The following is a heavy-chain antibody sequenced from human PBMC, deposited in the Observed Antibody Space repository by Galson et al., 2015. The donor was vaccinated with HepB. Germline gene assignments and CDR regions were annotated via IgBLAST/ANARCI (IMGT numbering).Heavy chain of an antibody. D-gene: IGHD5-24*01. Sequence: SVKVSCKASGDTFSSYAISWVRQAPGQGLEWMGRIIPILGIANYAQKFQGRVTITADRSTSTAYMELSSLRPEDTAVYYCARGEGEMATITNYFDYWGQGTLVTVSS. CDR2: IIPILGIA. J-gene: IGHJ4*02. CDR3: ARGEGEMATITNYFDY. V-gene: IGHV1-69*04. CDR1: GDTFSSYA.